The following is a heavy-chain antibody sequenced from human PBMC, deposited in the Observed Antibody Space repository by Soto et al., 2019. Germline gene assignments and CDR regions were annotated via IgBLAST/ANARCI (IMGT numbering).Heavy chain of an antibody. Sequence: SGPTLVHPTQTLTLTCTFSGFSLSTSGVGVGWIRQPPGKALEWLALIYWNDDKRYSPSLKSRLTITKDTSKNQVVLTMTNMDPVDTATYYCAHTPMKYYDYVWFDPWGQGTLVTVSS. V-gene: IGHV2-5*01. CDR1: GFSLSTSGVG. CDR3: AHTPMKYYDYVWFDP. J-gene: IGHJ5*02. CDR2: IYWNDDK. D-gene: IGHD3-16*01.